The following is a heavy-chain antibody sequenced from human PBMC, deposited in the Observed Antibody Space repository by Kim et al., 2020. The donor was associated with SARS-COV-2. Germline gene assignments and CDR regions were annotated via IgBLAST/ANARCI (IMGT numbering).Heavy chain of an antibody. V-gene: IGHV3-11*05. CDR1: GFTFSDYY. CDR2: ISSSSSYT. D-gene: IGHD2-15*01. CDR3: ARDDCSCGSSYSPDPDFDD. Sequence: GGSLRLSCAASGFTFSDYYMSWIRQAPGKGLEWVSYISSSSSYTNYADSVKGRFTISRDNAKNSLYLQMNSLRAEDTAVYYCARDDCSCGSSYSPDPDFDDRGQRTLVTVSP. J-gene: IGHJ4*02.